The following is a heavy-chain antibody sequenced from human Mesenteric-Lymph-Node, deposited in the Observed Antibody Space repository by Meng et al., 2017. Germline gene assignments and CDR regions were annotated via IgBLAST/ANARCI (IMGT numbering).Heavy chain of an antibody. CDR1: GFTFSSYA. Sequence: GGSLRLSCAASGFTFSSYAMSWVRQAPGKGLEWVSGISWNSGSIGYADSVKGRFTISRDNAKNSLYLQMNSLRAEDTALYYCAKDGGFGELLDGEYYFDYWGQGTLVTGAS. CDR3: AKDGGFGELLDGEYYFDY. D-gene: IGHD3-10*01. V-gene: IGHV3-9*01. J-gene: IGHJ4*02. CDR2: ISWNSGSI.